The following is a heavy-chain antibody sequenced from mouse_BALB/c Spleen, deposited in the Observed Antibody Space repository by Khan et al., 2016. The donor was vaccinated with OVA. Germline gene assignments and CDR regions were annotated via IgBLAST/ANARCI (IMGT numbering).Heavy chain of an antibody. CDR1: GFSLTSYG. V-gene: IGHV2-2*02. Sequence: VKLLESGPGLVQPSQSLSITCTVSGFSLTSYGVHWVRQSPGKGLEWLGVIWSGGSTDYNAAFISRLSISKDNSKSQVFFKMNSLQANDTARYYGARNYDYDEGLAYWGQGTLVTVSA. CDR3: ARNYDYDEGLAY. J-gene: IGHJ3*01. D-gene: IGHD2-4*01. CDR2: IWSGGST.